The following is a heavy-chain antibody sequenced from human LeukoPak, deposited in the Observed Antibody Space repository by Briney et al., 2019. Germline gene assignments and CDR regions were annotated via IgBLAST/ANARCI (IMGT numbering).Heavy chain of an antibody. J-gene: IGHJ4*02. Sequence: SETLSLTCTVSGGSISSGGYYWSWIRQHPGKGLEWIGYIYYSGSTYYNPSLKSRVTMSVDTSKNQFSLKLSSVTAADTAVYYCARASPGAKVVVAANFDYWGQGTLVTVSS. CDR3: ARASPGAKVVVAANFDY. V-gene: IGHV4-31*03. CDR1: GGSISSGGYY. D-gene: IGHD2-15*01. CDR2: IYYSGST.